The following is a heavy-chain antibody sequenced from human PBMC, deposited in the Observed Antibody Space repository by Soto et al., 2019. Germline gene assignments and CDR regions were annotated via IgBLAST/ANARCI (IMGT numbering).Heavy chain of an antibody. V-gene: IGHV1-3*01. D-gene: IGHD3-22*01. CDR3: ARAGITYYYDSSGYYPGY. CDR1: GYTFTSYG. J-gene: IGHJ4*02. CDR2: INAGNGNT. Sequence: ASVKVSCKASGYTFTSYGISWVRQAPGQGLEWMGWINAGNGNTKYSQKFQGRVTITRDTSASTAYMELSSLRSEDTAVYYCARAGITYYYDSSGYYPGYWGQGTLVTVSS.